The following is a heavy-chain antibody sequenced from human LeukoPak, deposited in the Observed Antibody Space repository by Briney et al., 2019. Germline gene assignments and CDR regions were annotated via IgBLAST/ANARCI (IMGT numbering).Heavy chain of an antibody. CDR3: AKGSPGDSNAFDI. V-gene: IGHV3-9*01. Sequence: GGSLRLSCAASGFTFSSYSMNWVRQAPGKGLEWVSGVSWNSVYIGYADSVKGRFIISRDNAKNSLYLQMNSLRAEDTALYYCAKGSPGDSNAFDIWGQGTMVTVSS. CDR2: VSWNSVYI. J-gene: IGHJ3*02. D-gene: IGHD7-27*01. CDR1: GFTFSSYS.